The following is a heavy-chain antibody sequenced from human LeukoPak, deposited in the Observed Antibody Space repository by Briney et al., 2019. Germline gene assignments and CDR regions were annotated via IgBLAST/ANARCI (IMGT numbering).Heavy chain of an antibody. Sequence: GGSLRLSCAASGFTFSSYAMTWVRQAPGKGLEWVSVITSSGDTTYCSDSVKGRFAISRDNSKLTLYLQMNSLRAEDTAVYYCAKSYSSSAYGSLHIWGQGTMVTVSS. CDR2: ITSSGDTT. D-gene: IGHD3-22*01. CDR1: GFTFSSYA. J-gene: IGHJ3*02. CDR3: AKSYSSSAYGSLHI. V-gene: IGHV3-23*01.